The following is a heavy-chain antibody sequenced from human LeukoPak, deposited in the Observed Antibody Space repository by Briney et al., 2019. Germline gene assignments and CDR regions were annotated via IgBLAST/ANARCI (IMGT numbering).Heavy chain of an antibody. CDR1: GFTFSSYA. V-gene: IGHV3-23*01. CDR2: ISGSGGST. Sequence: GGSLRLSCAASGFTFSSYAMSWVRQAPGKGLEWVSAISGSGGSTYYADSVKGRFTISRDNSKNTLYLQMNSLRAEDTAVYYCAKDRPDIVVVPAAEDAFDIWGQGTMVTVSS. D-gene: IGHD2-2*01. J-gene: IGHJ3*02. CDR3: AKDRPDIVVVPAAEDAFDI.